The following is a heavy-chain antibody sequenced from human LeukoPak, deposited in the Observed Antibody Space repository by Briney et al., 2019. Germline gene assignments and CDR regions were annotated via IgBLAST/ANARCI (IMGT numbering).Heavy chain of an antibody. CDR2: ISSSSSYI. V-gene: IGHV3-21*01. CDR3: ASDSGYRVVVNDY. J-gene: IGHJ4*02. CDR1: GFTFSNAW. Sequence: PGGSLRLSCAASGFTFSNAWMNWVRQAPGKGLEWVSSISSSSSYIYYADSVKGRFTISRDNAKNSLYLQMNSLRAEDTAVYYCASDSGYRVVVNDYWGQGTLVTVSS. D-gene: IGHD3-22*01.